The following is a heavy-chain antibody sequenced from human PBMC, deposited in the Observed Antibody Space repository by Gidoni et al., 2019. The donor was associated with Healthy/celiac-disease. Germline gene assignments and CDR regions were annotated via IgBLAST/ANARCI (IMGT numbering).Heavy chain of an antibody. D-gene: IGHD6-6*01. CDR1: GGSRSSYY. Sequence: QVQLQESGPGLVKPSQTRSLTCTAPGGSRSSYYCSWCRQPPGKGLEWIGYIYYSGSTNYNPSLKSRVTISVDTSKNQFSLKLSSVTAADTAVYYCARTEYSSSLYFQHWGQGTLVTVSS. J-gene: IGHJ1*01. CDR3: ARTEYSSSLYFQH. CDR2: IYYSGST. V-gene: IGHV4-59*01.